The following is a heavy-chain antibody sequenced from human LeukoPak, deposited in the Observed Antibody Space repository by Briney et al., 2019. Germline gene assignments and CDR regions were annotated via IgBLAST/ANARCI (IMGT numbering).Heavy chain of an antibody. J-gene: IGHJ6*03. Sequence: QSGGYLRLSCAASGFTVSSNYMSWVRQAPGKGLEWVSVMYRGGSTYYADSVKGRFTISRDNSKNTLSLQMNSLRAVDTAVYYCPSSSFDGYSYYYYYYMDVWGKGTTVTVSS. CDR2: MYRGGST. D-gene: IGHD5-24*01. CDR1: GFTVSSNY. CDR3: PSSSFDGYSYYYYYYMDV. V-gene: IGHV3-53*01.